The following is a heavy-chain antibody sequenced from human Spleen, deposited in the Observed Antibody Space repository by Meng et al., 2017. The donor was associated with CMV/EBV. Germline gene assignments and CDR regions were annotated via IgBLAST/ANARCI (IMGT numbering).Heavy chain of an antibody. Sequence: GGSLRLSCAASGFTFSSYWMHWVRQAPGKGLVWVSRINSDGSSTSYADSVKGRFTISRDTAKNSLYLQMHSLRAEDTALYYCARGYVEYSAFDYWGQGTLVTVSS. CDR3: ARGYVEYSAFDY. CDR1: GFTFSSYW. V-gene: IGHV3-74*01. J-gene: IGHJ4*02. D-gene: IGHD2/OR15-2a*01. CDR2: INSDGSST.